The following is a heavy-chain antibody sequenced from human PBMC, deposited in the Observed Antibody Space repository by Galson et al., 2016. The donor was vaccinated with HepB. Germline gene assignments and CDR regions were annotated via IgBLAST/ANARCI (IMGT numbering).Heavy chain of an antibody. CDR3: SRAGDFDLLAGFDY. V-gene: IGHV3-30*03. CDR2: VSNDGSDT. D-gene: IGHD3-9*01. Sequence: SLRLSCAASGFIFSSHGMHWVRQTPGKGLEWVAVVSNDGSDTYYAHSVKGRFTVSRDNSKNTLSLHMNPLGSEDTALYYCSRAGDFDLLAGFDYWGQGTPVTVSS. CDR1: GFIFSSHG. J-gene: IGHJ4*02.